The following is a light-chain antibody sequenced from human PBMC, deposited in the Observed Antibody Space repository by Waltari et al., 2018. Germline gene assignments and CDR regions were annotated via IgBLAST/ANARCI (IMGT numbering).Light chain of an antibody. J-gene: IGLJ2*01. CDR2: KDT. V-gene: IGLV3-25*03. CDR3: QSADTDFAKHVL. Sequence: SYDLTQPPSVSVSPGQTARITCSGNALQRLYSYWYQQKPGQAPLLLIYKDTQRASGNPERFSGSSSGTTVTLTIIGVQAEDEADYYCQSADTDFAKHVLFGRGTQLTVL. CDR1: ALQRLY.